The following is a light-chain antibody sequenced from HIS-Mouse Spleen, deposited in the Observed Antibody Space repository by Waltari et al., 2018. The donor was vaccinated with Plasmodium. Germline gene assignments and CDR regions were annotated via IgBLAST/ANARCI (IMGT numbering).Light chain of an antibody. CDR1: SSDAGGYNY. CDR2: EVS. CDR3: SSYAGSNNLV. Sequence: QSALTQPPSASGSPGQSVPLSCTGTSSDAGGYNYVSWYQHHPGKAPNLMIYEVSKRPSGFPDRFSGSKSGNTASLTVSGLQAEDEADYYCSSYAGSNNLVFGGGTKLTVL. V-gene: IGLV2-8*01. J-gene: IGLJ2*01.